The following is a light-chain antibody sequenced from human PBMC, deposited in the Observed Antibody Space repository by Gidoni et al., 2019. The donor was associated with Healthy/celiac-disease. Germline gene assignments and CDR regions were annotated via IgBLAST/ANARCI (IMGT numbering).Light chain of an antibody. J-gene: IGKJ2*01. V-gene: IGKV3-11*01. CDR2: DAS. Sequence: IVLPQSPATLSLSPGERATLSCRASQSVSSYLAWYQQKPGQDPRLLIYDASNRATGIPARLSGSGAGTEFTLTISSREPEEDAGYYCQLRSNRPPYTFGQGTKLEIK. CDR3: QLRSNRPPYT. CDR1: QSVSSY.